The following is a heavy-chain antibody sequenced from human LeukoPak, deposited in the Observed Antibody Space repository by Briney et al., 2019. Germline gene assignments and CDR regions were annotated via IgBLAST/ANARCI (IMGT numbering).Heavy chain of an antibody. CDR2: ISYDGSNK. CDR3: ATRPATSWYFDL. J-gene: IGHJ2*01. CDR1: GFTFSSYG. D-gene: IGHD1-1*01. Sequence: PGGSLRLSCAASGFTFSSYGMHWVRQAPGKGLEWVAVISYDGSNKYYADSVKGRFTISRDNSKNTLYLQMNSLRAEDTAVYYCATRPATSWYFDLWGRGTLVTVSS. V-gene: IGHV3-30*03.